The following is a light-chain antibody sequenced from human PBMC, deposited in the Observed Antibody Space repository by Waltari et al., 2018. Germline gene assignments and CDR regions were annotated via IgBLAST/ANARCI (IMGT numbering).Light chain of an antibody. J-gene: IGKJ4*01. CDR3: QQRSNWPLT. CDR1: QSVGRY. V-gene: IGKV3-11*01. CDR2: DAS. Sequence: EIVLTQSPVTLSLSPGERATLSYRASQSVGRYLAWYQQKPGQAPRLLIYDASNRATGIPVTFSGSGSGTDFTLTISSLEPEDIAVYYCQQRSNWPLTFGGGTKVEI.